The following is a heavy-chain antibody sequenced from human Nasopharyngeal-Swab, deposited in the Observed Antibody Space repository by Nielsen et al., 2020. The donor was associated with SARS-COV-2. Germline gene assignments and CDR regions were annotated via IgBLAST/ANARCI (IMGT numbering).Heavy chain of an antibody. CDR2: FDPEDGET. CDR3: ATGFVVVPAANPYYYYYGMDV. Sequence: ASVKVSCKVSGYTLTELSMHWVRQAPGQGLEWMGGFDPEDGETIYAQKFQGRVTMTEDTSTDTAYMELSSLRSEDTAVYYCATGFVVVPAANPYYYYYGMDVWGQGTTVTVSS. D-gene: IGHD2-2*01. V-gene: IGHV1-24*01. J-gene: IGHJ6*02. CDR1: GYTLTELS.